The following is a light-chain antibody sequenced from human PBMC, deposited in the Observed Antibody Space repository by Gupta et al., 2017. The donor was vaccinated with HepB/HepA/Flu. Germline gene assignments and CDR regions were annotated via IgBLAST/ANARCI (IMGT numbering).Light chain of an antibody. Sequence: DTQMTQSPSSLSASVGDGVTITCRASQNVHNHLNWYHQKPGKPPKLLIYASSTLQSGVPSRFSGSGSGTDFTLTINSLQPEDFGTYYCQQTDSLPQAFGQGTKV. CDR1: QNVHNH. V-gene: IGKV1-39*01. J-gene: IGKJ1*01. CDR2: ASS. CDR3: QQTDSLPQA.